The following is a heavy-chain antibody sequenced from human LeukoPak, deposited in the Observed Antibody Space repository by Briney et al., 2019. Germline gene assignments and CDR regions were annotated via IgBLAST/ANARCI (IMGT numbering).Heavy chain of an antibody. CDR3: ARASTYYDILTGYRYYYYGMDV. D-gene: IGHD3-9*01. CDR2: IYYSGST. V-gene: IGHV4-59*01. Sequence: SETLSLTCTVSGGSISNYYWSWVRQPPGKGLEWIGYIYYSGSTNYNPSLKSRVTISLDTSKTQFSLRLSSVTAADTAVYYCARASTYYDILTGYRYYYYGMDVWGQGTTVTVSS. CDR1: GGSISNYY. J-gene: IGHJ6*02.